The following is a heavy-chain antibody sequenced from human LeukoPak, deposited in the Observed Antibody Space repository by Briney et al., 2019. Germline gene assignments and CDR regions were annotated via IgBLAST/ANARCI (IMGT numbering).Heavy chain of an antibody. CDR1: GYTFTSYD. Sequence: GASVKVSFKASGYTFTSYDINWVRQATGQGLEWMGWMNPNSGNTGYAQKFQGRVTMTRNTSISTAYMELSSLRSEDTAVYYCARESSSAGPYYYYYMDVWGKGTTVTVSS. CDR2: MNPNSGNT. J-gene: IGHJ6*03. CDR3: ARESSSAGPYYYYYMDV. D-gene: IGHD6-6*01. V-gene: IGHV1-8*01.